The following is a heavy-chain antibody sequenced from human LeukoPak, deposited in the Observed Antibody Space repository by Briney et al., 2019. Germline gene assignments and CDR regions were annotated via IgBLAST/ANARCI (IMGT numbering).Heavy chain of an antibody. V-gene: IGHV1-18*01. J-gene: IGHJ4*02. D-gene: IGHD3-3*01. CDR1: GYTFTSYG. CDR2: ISAYNGNT. CDR3: ARDPPRYDFWSGYLFDY. Sequence: ASVKVSCKASGYTFTSYGISWVQQAPGQGLEWMGWISAYNGNTNYAQKLQGRVTMTTDTSTSTAYMELRSLTSDDTAVYYCARDPPRYDFWSGYLFDYWGQGTLVTVSS.